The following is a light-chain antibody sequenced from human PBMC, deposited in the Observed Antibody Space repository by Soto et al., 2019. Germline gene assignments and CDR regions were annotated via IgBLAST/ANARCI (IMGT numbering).Light chain of an antibody. Sequence: QAMRSQSRSACGSPGHAVTISCTGTSSDVGGYDYVSWYQQHPGKAPKLMIYEVTKRPSGVPDRFSGSKSGNTASLTVSGLQAEDEADYYCSSYAGSNNLVFGTGTKVTVL. CDR1: SSDVGGYDY. CDR2: EVT. J-gene: IGLJ1*01. V-gene: IGLV2-8*01. CDR3: SSYAGSNNLV.